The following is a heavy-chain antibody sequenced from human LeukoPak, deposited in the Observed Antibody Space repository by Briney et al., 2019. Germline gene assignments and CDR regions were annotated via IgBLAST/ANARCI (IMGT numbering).Heavy chain of an antibody. CDR2: ISSSSSTI. V-gene: IGHV3-48*01. J-gene: IGHJ5*02. D-gene: IGHD3-9*01. Sequence: GGSLRLSCAASGFTFSSYSMNWVRQAPGKGLEWVSYISSSSSTIYYADSVKGRFTISRDNAKNSLYLQMNSLRAEDTAVYYRVRVRYFDWLLMGWFDPWGQGTLVTVSS. CDR1: GFTFSSYS. CDR3: VRVRYFDWLLMGWFDP.